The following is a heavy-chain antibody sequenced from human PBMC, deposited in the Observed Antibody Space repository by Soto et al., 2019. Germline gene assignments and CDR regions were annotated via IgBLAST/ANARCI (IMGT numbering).Heavy chain of an antibody. J-gene: IGHJ4*02. D-gene: IGHD2-8*01. Sequence: QVQLQESGPGLVKPSQTLSVTCTVSGGSVSSDDYSWSWIRQHPGKGLEWIGYIRDSGSTYYNPSLEGRVTISVYTSKNQFSLRLRSVTAADTAVYYCARAMANDFDYWGQGTLVTASS. CDR2: IRDSGST. CDR3: ARAMANDFDY. CDR1: GGSVSSDDYS. V-gene: IGHV4-31*03.